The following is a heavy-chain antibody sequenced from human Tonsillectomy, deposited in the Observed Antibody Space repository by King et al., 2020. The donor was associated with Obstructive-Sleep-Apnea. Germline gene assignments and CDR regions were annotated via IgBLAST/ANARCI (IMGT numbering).Heavy chain of an antibody. D-gene: IGHD6-19*01. J-gene: IGHJ4*02. CDR2: IKDRAFGGTT. CDR1: GFTFRTAW. Sequence: VQLVESGGGLVKPGGSLRLSCVASGFTFRTAWMSWVRQGPGKGLEWVGRIKDRAFGGTTEYAAPVQGRFSISSDDSKNTLSLEMNSLTTEDTSVYYCTTDPGDSSGFGPGYWDQGTMVTVSS. CDR3: TTDPGDSSGFGPGY. V-gene: IGHV3-15*01.